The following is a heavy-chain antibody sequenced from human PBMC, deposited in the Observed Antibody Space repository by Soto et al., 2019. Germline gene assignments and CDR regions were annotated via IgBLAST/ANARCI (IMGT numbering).Heavy chain of an antibody. D-gene: IGHD3-16*01. CDR1: GFTFDDYA. J-gene: IGHJ6*03. V-gene: IGHV3-9*01. Sequence: EVQLVESGGGLVQPGRSLRLSCAASGFTFDDYAMHWVRQAPGKGLEWVSGISWNSGSIGYADSVKGRFTISRDNAKNSLVRQMNSLRAEDTALYYWAKGGGGFYYYYMDVWGKGTTVTVSS. CDR2: ISWNSGSI. CDR3: AKGGGGFYYYYMDV.